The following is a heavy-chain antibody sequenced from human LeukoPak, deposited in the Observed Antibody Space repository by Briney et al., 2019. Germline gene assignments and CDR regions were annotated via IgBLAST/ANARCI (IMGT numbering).Heavy chain of an antibody. CDR2: IYYSGST. D-gene: IGHD3-16*02. V-gene: IGHV4-31*03. CDR1: GGSISSGAYY. Sequence: PSQTLSLTCTVSGGSISSGAYYWTWIRQHPGQGLEWIGYIYYSGSTYYSASLKSRVTISVDTSKNQFSLKLNSVTAADTAVYYCARGGVEDYVWGSYRYYFDYWGQGTLVTVSS. CDR3: ARGGVEDYVWGSYRYYFDY. J-gene: IGHJ4*02.